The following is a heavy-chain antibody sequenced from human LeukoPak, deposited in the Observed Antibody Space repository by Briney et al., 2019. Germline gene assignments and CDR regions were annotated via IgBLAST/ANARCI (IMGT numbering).Heavy chain of an antibody. J-gene: IGHJ6*02. D-gene: IGHD6-19*01. Sequence: PSETLSLTCTVSGGSISSYYWSWIRQPPGKGLEWIGYIYYSESTNYNPSLKSRVTIPVDTSKNQFSLKLSSVTAADTAVYYCARESLAWGSGWAYYYYYGMDVWGQGTTVTVSS. CDR2: IYYSEST. CDR1: GGSISSYY. V-gene: IGHV4-59*01. CDR3: ARESLAWGSGWAYYYYYGMDV.